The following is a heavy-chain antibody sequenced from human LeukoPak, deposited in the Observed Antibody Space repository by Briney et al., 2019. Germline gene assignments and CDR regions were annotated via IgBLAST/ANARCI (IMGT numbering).Heavy chain of an antibody. CDR2: IWYDGSNK. CDR3: AKDLYSSGWYGTPDY. CDR1: GFTFSSYG. Sequence: GGSLRLSCAASGFTFSSYGMHWVRQAPGKGLEWVAVIWYDGSNKYYADSVKGRFTISRDNSKNTLYLQMNSLRAEDTAVYYCAKDLYSSGWYGTPDYWGQGTLVTVSS. D-gene: IGHD6-19*01. V-gene: IGHV3-30*02. J-gene: IGHJ4*02.